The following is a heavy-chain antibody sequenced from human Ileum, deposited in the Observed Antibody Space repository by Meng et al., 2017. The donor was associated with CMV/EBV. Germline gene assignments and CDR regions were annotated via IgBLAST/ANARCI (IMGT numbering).Heavy chain of an antibody. D-gene: IGHD3-10*01. CDR2: IRSKAKSYRT. Sequence: GGSLRLSCTASGFTFSDHHMDWVRQAPGKGLEWVGRIRSKAKSYRTEYVASVKGRFTISRDDSKNSMYLQMNSLKTEDTAVYYCAADFGVIAGKTAFALWGRGTMVTVSS. V-gene: IGHV3-72*01. CDR3: AADFGVIAGKTAFAL. CDR1: GFTFSDHH. J-gene: IGHJ3*01.